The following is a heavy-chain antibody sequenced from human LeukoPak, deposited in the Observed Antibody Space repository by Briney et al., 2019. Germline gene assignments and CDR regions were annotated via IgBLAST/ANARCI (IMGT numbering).Heavy chain of an antibody. V-gene: IGHV1-18*01. CDR1: GYTFTSYG. J-gene: IGHJ6*02. CDR2: ISAYNDNT. Sequence: ASVKVSCKASGYTFTSYGISWVRQAPGQGLEWMGWISAYNDNTNYAQKLQGRVTMTTDTSTSTAYMELRSLRSDDTALYYCARLYQLPNYYYYGMDVWGQGTTVTVSS. CDR3: ARLYQLPNYYYYGMDV. D-gene: IGHD2-2*01.